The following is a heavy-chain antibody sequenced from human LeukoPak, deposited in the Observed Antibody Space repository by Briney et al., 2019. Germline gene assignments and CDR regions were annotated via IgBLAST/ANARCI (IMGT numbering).Heavy chain of an antibody. Sequence: GGSLRLSCAASGFAFNTYGMHWARRAPGKGLEWVAVIWFDGSIEYYADSVKGRFTISRDNSMNTLYLQMDSLRAEDTAVYYCARGNSHYYYYMDVWGKGTTVTVFS. CDR3: ARGNSHYYYYMDV. V-gene: IGHV3-33*01. J-gene: IGHJ6*03. CDR2: IWFDGSIE. D-gene: IGHD6-13*01. CDR1: GFAFNTYG.